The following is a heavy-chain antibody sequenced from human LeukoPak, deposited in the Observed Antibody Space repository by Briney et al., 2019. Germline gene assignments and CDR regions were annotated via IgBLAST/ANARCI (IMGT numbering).Heavy chain of an antibody. D-gene: IGHD1-14*01. CDR3: ARRNHYFYYMDV. CDR1: GGSISSFY. V-gene: IGHV4-4*09. Sequence: SETLSLTCTVSGGSISSFYWSWIRQSPVKGLEWIGYIFPSGSAFYNPSLESRVTISQNTSENQFSLRLSSVTAADTAVYYCARRNHYFYYMDVWGKGTRVSVSS. J-gene: IGHJ6*03. CDR2: IFPSGSA.